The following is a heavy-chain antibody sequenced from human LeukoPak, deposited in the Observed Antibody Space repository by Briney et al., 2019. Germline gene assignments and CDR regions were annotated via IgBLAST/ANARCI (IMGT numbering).Heavy chain of an antibody. J-gene: IGHJ6*03. CDR3: ARAIRRVYYMDV. V-gene: IGHV4-59*11. Sequence: PSETLSLTCTVSDGSISSHSWSWIRQPPGKGLEWIGSVYYSGSTNYNPSLKSRVTISVDTSKNQFSLKLSSVTAADTAVYYCARAIRRVYYMDVWGKGTTVTVSS. CDR1: DGSISSHS. CDR2: VYYSGST.